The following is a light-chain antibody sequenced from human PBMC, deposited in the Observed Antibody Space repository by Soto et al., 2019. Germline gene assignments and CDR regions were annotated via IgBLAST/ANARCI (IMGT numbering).Light chain of an antibody. V-gene: IGLV4-69*01. CDR3: QTWGTGYQV. CDR1: SGHSTYA. J-gene: IGLJ3*02. CDR2: LNSDGSH. Sequence: QSVLTQSPSASASLGAPIKLTCTLSSGHSTYAVAWHQQHPEKSPRYLMKLNSDGSHFQGDGSSDRFSGSSSGAERYLTISSHQSEDEADYYCQTWGTGYQVVGGGTKLTVL.